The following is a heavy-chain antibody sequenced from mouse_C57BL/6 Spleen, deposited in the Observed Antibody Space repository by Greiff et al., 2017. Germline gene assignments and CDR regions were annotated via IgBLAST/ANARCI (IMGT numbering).Heavy chain of an antibody. CDR1: GYTFTSYW. J-gene: IGHJ2*01. Sequence: QVQLQQPGAELVKPGASVKLSCKASGYTFTSYWMHWVQQRPGQGLEWIGMIHPNSGSTNYNEKFKSKATLTVDKSSSTAYMQLSSLTSEDSAVYYCARRGETGTDYFDYWGQGTTLTVSS. CDR2: IHPNSGST. D-gene: IGHD4-1*01. CDR3: ARRGETGTDYFDY. V-gene: IGHV1-64*01.